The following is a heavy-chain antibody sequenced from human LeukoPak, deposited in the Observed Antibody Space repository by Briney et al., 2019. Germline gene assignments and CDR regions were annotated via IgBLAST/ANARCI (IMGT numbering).Heavy chain of an antibody. D-gene: IGHD3-3*01. Sequence: ASVKVSCKASGYTFTSYYMHWVRQAPGQGLEWMGIINPSGGSTSYAQKFQGRVTMTRDTSMSTVYMELSSLRSEDTAVYYCARGTPRSGYYLNWFDPWGQGTLVTVSS. CDR2: INPSGGST. J-gene: IGHJ5*02. CDR3: ARGTPRSGYYLNWFDP. CDR1: GYTFTSYY. V-gene: IGHV1-46*01.